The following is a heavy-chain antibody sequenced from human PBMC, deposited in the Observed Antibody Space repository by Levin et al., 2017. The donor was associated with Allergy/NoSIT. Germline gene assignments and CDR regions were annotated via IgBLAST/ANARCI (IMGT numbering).Heavy chain of an antibody. CDR2: ISGSGGST. V-gene: IGHV3-23*01. J-gene: IGHJ5*02. CDR1: GFTFSSYA. Sequence: GESLKISCAASGFTFSSYAMSWVRQAPGKGLEWVSAISGSGGSTYYADSVKGRFTISRDNSKNTLYLQMNSLRAEDTAVYYCAKGPPGIAAVDWFDPWGQGTLVTVSS. D-gene: IGHD6-13*01. CDR3: AKGPPGIAAVDWFDP.